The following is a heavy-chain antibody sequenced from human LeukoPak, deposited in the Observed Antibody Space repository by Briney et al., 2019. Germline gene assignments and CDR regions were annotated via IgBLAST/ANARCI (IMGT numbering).Heavy chain of an antibody. V-gene: IGHV3-74*01. D-gene: IGHD6-13*01. CDR1: GFTFSSYW. Sequence: TGGSLRLSCAASGFTFSSYWMHWVRQAPGKGLVWVSRINSDGSRTSYADSVKGRFTISRDNAKNTLYLQMNSQRAEDTAVYYCARHIAAAGPGFDYWGQGTLVTVSS. CDR3: ARHIAAAGPGFDY. J-gene: IGHJ4*02. CDR2: INSDGSRT.